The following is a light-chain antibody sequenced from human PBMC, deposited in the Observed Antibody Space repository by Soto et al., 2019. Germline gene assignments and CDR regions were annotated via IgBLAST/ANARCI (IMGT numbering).Light chain of an antibody. CDR3: PQYKSPRFT. CDR1: QDVSTW. J-gene: IGKJ3*01. CDR2: NAS. Sequence: DIQMTQSPSTLSASVGDRVTITCRASQDVSTWLAWYQQKPGKAPKRLIINASSLESGVPSRFSGSGSGTPISLTISSLPPDDFATCYYPQYKSPRFTFGPGTNVDIK. V-gene: IGKV1-5*01.